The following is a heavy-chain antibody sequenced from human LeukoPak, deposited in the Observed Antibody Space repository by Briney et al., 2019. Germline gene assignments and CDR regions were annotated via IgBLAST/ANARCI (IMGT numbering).Heavy chain of an antibody. CDR1: GGSISSYY. J-gene: IGHJ4*02. CDR2: IYYSGST. Sequence: PSETLSLTCTVSGGSISSYYWSWLRQPPGKGREWLGYIYYSGSTNYNPSLKSRVTISVDTSKNQFSLKLSSVTAADTAVYYCARAGLYDSSGFHFDYWGQGTLVTVSS. CDR3: ARAGLYDSSGFHFDY. V-gene: IGHV4-59*01. D-gene: IGHD3-22*01.